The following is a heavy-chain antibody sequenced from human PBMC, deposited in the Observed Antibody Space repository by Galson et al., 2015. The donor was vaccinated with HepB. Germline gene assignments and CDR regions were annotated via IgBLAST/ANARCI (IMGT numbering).Heavy chain of an antibody. CDR3: AKDGGDTAMAY. V-gene: IGHV3-30*18. J-gene: IGHJ4*02. CDR2: ISYDGSNK. CDR1: GFTFSSYG. Sequence: SLRLSCAASGFTFSSYGMHWVRQAPGKGLEWVAVISYDGSNKYYADSVKGRFTISRDNSKNTLYLQMNSLRAEDTAVYYCAKDGGDTAMAYWGQGTLVTVSS. D-gene: IGHD5-18*01.